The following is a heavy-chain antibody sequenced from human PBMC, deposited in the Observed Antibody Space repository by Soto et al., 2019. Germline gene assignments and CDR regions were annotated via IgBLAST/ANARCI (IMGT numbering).Heavy chain of an antibody. CDR3: ALSGDYLRY. CDR2: ISDNGGSA. CDR1: GFTFSNYA. Sequence: DVQLLESGGGLVQPGGSLRLSCAASGFTFSNYAMSWVRQAPGKGLESVSVISDNGGSAYYADSMKGRFTISRDNSKSTLSLQMNSLRVEDTAVYYCALSGDYLRYWGQGTLVTVSS. J-gene: IGHJ4*02. D-gene: IGHD3-22*01. V-gene: IGHV3-23*01.